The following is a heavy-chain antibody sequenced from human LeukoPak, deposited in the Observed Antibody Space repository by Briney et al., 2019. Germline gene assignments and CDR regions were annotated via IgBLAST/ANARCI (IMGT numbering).Heavy chain of an antibody. CDR3: ARRPFTYFPFDY. Sequence: SETLSLTCAVYGGSFSGYYWSWIRQPPGKGLEWIGEINHSGSTNYNPSLKSRVTISVDTSKNQFSLKLSSVTAADTAVYYCARRPFTYFPFDYWGQGTLVTVSS. D-gene: IGHD2/OR15-2a*01. V-gene: IGHV4-34*01. CDR2: INHSGST. CDR1: GGSFSGYY. J-gene: IGHJ4*02.